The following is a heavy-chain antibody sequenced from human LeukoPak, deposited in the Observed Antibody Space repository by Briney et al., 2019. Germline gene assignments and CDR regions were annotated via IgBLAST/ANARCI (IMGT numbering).Heavy chain of an antibody. V-gene: IGHV6-1*01. J-gene: IGHJ6*02. Sequence: SQTLSLTCAISGDSVSSNSAAWNWIRQSPSRGLEWLGRTYYRSKWYNDYAVSVKSRITINPDTSKNQFSLQLNSVTPEDTAVYYCARDHYGDYVSRSIPAAYYGMDVWGQGTTVTVSS. D-gene: IGHD4-17*01. CDR2: TYYRSKWYN. CDR3: ARDHYGDYVSRSIPAAYYGMDV. CDR1: GDSVSSNSAA.